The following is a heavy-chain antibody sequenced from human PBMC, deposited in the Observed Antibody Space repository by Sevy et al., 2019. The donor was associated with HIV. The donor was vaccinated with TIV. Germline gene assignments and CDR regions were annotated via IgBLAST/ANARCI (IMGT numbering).Heavy chain of an antibody. V-gene: IGHV3-53*01. Sequence: GGSLRLPCAASGFTVSSNYMGWVRPAPGKGLEWVSVIYSGGSTYYADSVKGRFTISRDNSKNTLYLQMNSLRAEDTPVYYCARARRVVPNGSGGSCYYFDYWGQGTLVTVSS. J-gene: IGHJ4*02. CDR2: IYSGGST. CDR1: GFTVSSNY. D-gene: IGHD2-15*01. CDR3: ARARRVVPNGSGGSCYYFDY.